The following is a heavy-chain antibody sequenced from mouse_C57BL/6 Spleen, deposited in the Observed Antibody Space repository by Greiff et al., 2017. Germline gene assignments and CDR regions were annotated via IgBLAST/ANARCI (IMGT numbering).Heavy chain of an antibody. D-gene: IGHD1-1*01. CDR2: LYPGDGDT. V-gene: IGHV1-82*01. CDR1: GYAFSSSW. J-gene: IGHJ4*01. Sequence: VQLQQSGPELVKPGASVKISCKASGYAFSSSWMNWVKQRPGKGLEWIGRLYPGDGDTNYNGKFKGKATLTADKSSSTAYMQLSSLTSEDSAVYFCARYEGFNYGSGDYYAMDYWGQGTSVTVSS. CDR3: ARYEGFNYGSGDYYAMDY.